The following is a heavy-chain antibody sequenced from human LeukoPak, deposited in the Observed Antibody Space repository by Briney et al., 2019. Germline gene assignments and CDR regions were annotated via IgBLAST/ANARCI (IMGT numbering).Heavy chain of an antibody. D-gene: IGHD6-13*01. CDR1: GFTFDDYA. CDR3: ATNPAAAAQSYYYYYYMDV. Sequence: GGSLRLSCAASGFTFDDYAMHWVRQAPGKGLEWVSLIRGDGGSTYYADSVKGRCTISRDNSKNSLYLQMNSLRTEDTALYYCATNPAAAAQSYYYYYYMDVWGKGTTVTVSS. V-gene: IGHV3-43*02. J-gene: IGHJ6*03. CDR2: IRGDGGST.